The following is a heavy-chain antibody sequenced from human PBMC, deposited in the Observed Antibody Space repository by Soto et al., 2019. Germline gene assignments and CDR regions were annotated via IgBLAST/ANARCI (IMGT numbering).Heavy chain of an antibody. CDR3: ARAGGGLAAIPFAFDI. D-gene: IGHD2-2*02. J-gene: IGHJ3*02. CDR2: IYYSGST. V-gene: IGHV4-30-4*01. CDR1: VGSISSGDYY. Sequence: PSETLSLTCTVSVGSISSGDYYWSWIRQPPGKGLEWIGYIYYSGSTYYNPSLKSRVTISVDKSKNQFSLNLSSVTAADTAVYNCARAGGGLAAIPFAFDIWGQGTMVTVSS.